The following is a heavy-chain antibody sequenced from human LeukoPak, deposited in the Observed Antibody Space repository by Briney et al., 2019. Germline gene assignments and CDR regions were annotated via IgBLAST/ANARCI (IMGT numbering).Heavy chain of an antibody. CDR3: ARQFVAAAGPADY. D-gene: IGHD6-13*01. V-gene: IGHV5-51*01. CDR1: GYSFTSYW. Sequence: GESLKISCKGSGYSFTSYWIGWVRQMPGKALEWMGIIYPGDSDTRYSPSFQGQVTISADKSISTAYLQWSSLKASDTAMYYCARQFVAAAGPADYWGQGTLVTVSS. CDR2: IYPGDSDT. J-gene: IGHJ4*02.